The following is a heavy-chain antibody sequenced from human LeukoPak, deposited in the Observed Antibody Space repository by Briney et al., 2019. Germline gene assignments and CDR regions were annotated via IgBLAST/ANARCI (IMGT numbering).Heavy chain of an antibody. J-gene: IGHJ4*02. CDR1: GGSISSSSYY. Sequence: SETLSLTCTVSGGSISSSSYYWGWIRQPPGKGLEWIGSIYYSGSTYYNPSLKSRVTISVDTSKNQFSLKLSSVTAADTAVYYCARHGDSSKWVIDYWGQGTLVTVSS. D-gene: IGHD3-22*01. V-gene: IGHV4-39*01. CDR3: ARHGDSSKWVIDY. CDR2: IYYSGST.